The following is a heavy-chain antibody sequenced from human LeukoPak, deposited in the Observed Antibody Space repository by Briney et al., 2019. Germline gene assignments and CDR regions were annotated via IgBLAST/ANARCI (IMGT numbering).Heavy chain of an antibody. D-gene: IGHD1-26*01. V-gene: IGHV4-59*01. Sequence: SETLSLTCTVSGGSISSYYWSWTRQPPGKGLEWIGYIYYSGGTNYNPSLKSRVTISVDTSKNQFSLKLSSVTAADTAVYYCARGRYSGSWRAFDIWGQGTMVTVSS. J-gene: IGHJ3*02. CDR3: ARGRYSGSWRAFDI. CDR1: GGSISSYY. CDR2: IYYSGGT.